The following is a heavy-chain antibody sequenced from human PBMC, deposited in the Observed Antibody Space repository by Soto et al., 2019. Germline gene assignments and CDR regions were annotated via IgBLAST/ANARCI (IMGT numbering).Heavy chain of an antibody. Sequence: SETLSLTCTVYGGSINSGGYSWTWIRQPPGKGLEWIGFIYHTGTTYYNPSLKSRVTISVDRSKNQFSLKLNSVTADKFTSTANMQLSSLRSEDTALYYCARRYYHDTIVITTNDFWAQGALVTVSS. CDR2: IYHTGTT. J-gene: IGHJ4*02. CDR3: MQLSSLRSEDTALYYCARRYYHDTIVITTNDF. V-gene: IGHV4-30-2*01. CDR1: GGSINSGGYS. D-gene: IGHD3-22*01.